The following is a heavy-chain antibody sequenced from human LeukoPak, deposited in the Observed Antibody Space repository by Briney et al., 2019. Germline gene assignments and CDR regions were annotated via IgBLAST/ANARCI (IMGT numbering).Heavy chain of an antibody. CDR2: IYYSGST. D-gene: IGHD3-22*01. V-gene: IGHV4-39*01. Sequence: SETLSLTCTVSGGSISSSSYYWGWIRQPPGKGLEWIGSIYYSGSTYYNPSLKSRVTISVDTSKNQFSLKLSSVTAADTAVYYCASHYYDSSGYYPKLWYFDYWGQGTLVTVSS. CDR1: GGSISSSSYY. J-gene: IGHJ4*02. CDR3: ASHYYDSSGYYPKLWYFDY.